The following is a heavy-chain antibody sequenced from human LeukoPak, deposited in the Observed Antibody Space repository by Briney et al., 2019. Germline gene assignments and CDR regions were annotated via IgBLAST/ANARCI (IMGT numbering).Heavy chain of an antibody. CDR1: GFSFSTYG. J-gene: IGHJ3*02. D-gene: IGHD3-10*01. CDR2: ISGSDGST. CDR3: ARADSGAFDI. Sequence: GGSLRLSCAASGFSFSTYGMTWVRQAPGKGLEWVSGISGSDGSTYYADSVKGRFIISRDNSKNTLYLQMNSLRAEDTAVYYCARADSGAFDIWGQGTMVTVSS. V-gene: IGHV3-23*01.